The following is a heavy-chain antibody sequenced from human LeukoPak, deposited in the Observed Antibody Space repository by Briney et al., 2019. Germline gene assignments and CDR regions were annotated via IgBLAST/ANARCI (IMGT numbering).Heavy chain of an antibody. CDR2: IYYSGST. D-gene: IGHD3-22*01. Sequence: SQTLSLTCTVSGGSISSGGYYWSWIRQHPGKGLEWIGYIYYSGSTYYNPPLKSRVTISVDTSKNQFSLKLSSVTAADTAVYYCARSDSSGYYSTFDYWGQGTLVTVSS. V-gene: IGHV4-31*03. CDR1: GGSISSGGYY. CDR3: ARSDSSGYYSTFDY. J-gene: IGHJ4*02.